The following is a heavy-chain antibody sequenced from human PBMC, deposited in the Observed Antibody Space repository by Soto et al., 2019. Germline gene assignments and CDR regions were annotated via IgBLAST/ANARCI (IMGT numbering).Heavy chain of an antibody. D-gene: IGHD1-26*01. V-gene: IGHV4-30-4*01. CDR3: ARDLVSLGSYFDY. CDR2: IYYSGST. J-gene: IGHJ4*02. CDR1: GGSISSGAYY. Sequence: SETLSLTCTVPGGSISSGAYYWSWIRQPPGKGLEWIGYIYYSGSTYYNPSLKSRITISVDTSKNQFSLNLSSVTAADTAVYYCARDLVSLGSYFDYWGQGTLVTVSS.